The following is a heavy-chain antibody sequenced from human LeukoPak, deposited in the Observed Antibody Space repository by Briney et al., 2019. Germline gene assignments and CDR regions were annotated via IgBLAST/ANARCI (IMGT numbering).Heavy chain of an antibody. J-gene: IGHJ4*02. CDR3: AREISRFGI. D-gene: IGHD3-16*01. CDR2: IYIGGST. V-gene: IGHV3-66*01. CDR1: GFTVSSNY. Sequence: PGGSLRLSCAASGFTVSSNYMSWVRQAPGKGLKWVSSIYIGGSTYYAASVKGRFTISRDNPNNQLYLKMRSLTAEDTAVYYCAREISRFGIWGQGTLVTVSS.